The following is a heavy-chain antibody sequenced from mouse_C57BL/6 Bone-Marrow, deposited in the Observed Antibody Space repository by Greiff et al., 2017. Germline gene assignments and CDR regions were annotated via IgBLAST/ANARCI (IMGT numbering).Heavy chain of an antibody. CDR1: GFNIKDDY. CDR2: IDPENGDT. CDR3: TTGSGV. Sequence: EVQLQQSGAELVRPGASVKLSCTASGFNIKDDYMHWVKQRPEQGLEWIGWIDPENGDTEYASMFQGKATITADTSSNTAYLQLSSLTSEDTAVYYCTTGSGVWGTGTTVTVSS. V-gene: IGHV14-4*01. D-gene: IGHD6-1*01. J-gene: IGHJ1*03.